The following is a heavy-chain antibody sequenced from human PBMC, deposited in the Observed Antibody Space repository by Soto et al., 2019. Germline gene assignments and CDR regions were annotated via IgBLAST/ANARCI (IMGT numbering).Heavy chain of an antibody. J-gene: IGHJ4*02. D-gene: IGHD5-12*01. Sequence: GVSPRVSYTASSLNFSVHEMHWFRQAQGKGLDWVSYISTSGSTVYYADSVKGRFTVSRDNTRNSLYLQMDSLRDEDTALYYCVRYCGTTLCNGVATRTFDYWGQGTLVTVSS. CDR3: VRYCGTTLCNGVATRTFDY. CDR2: ISTSGSTV. CDR1: SLNFSVHE. V-gene: IGHV3-48*03.